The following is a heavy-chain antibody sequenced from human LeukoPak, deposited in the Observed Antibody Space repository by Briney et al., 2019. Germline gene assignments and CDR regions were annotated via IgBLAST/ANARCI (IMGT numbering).Heavy chain of an antibody. CDR1: GYSFTSYW. CDR3: ARLDYYDSSGPHDFGY. V-gene: IGHV5-51*01. D-gene: IGHD3-22*01. CDR2: IYPGDSDT. Sequence: GESLKISCKGSGYSFTSYWIGWVRQMPGKGLEWMGIIYPGDSDTRYSPSFQGQVTISADKSISTAYLQWSSLKASDTAMYYCARLDYYDSSGPHDFGYWGQGTLVTVSS. J-gene: IGHJ4*02.